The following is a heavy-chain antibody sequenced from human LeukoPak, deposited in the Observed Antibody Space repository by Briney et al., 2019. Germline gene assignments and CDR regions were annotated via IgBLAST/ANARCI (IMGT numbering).Heavy chain of an antibody. CDR1: GFTFSSYW. V-gene: IGHV3-74*01. Sequence: PGGSLRLSCAASGFTFSSYWMHWVRQAPGKGLIWVSRINSDGSSTNYADSVKGRFTISRDNAKNTLYLQMNSLRAEDTAVYYCARDSHDYGGTYFDYWGQGTLVTVSS. CDR3: ARDSHDYGGTYFDY. CDR2: INSDGSST. J-gene: IGHJ4*02. D-gene: IGHD4-23*01.